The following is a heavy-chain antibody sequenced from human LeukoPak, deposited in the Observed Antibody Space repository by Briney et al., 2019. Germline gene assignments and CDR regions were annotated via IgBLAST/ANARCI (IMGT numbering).Heavy chain of an antibody. CDR2: IDSGGST. J-gene: IGHJ4*02. CDR3: ARDKSGYDYFDY. Sequence: VSVIDSGGSTYYADSVKGRFTISRDNSKNTLYLQMNSLRAEDTAVYYCARDKSGYDYFDYWGQGTLVTVSS. D-gene: IGHD5-12*01. V-gene: IGHV3-66*01.